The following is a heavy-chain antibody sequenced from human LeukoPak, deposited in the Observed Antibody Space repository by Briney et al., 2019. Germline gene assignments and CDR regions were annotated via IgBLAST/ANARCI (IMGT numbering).Heavy chain of an antibody. CDR3: ARMDSLTVAGPAGY. V-gene: IGHV4-38-2*02. CDR2: IYHSGST. CDR1: GYPLRSGYY. D-gene: IGHD6-19*01. Sequence: SETLSLTCTVSGYPLRSGYYWGWIRQPPGKGLEWIGTIYHSGSTYYNPSLKSRVTISMGTSNNQFSLRLNSATAADTAVYYCARMDSLTVAGPAGYWGQGTLVTVSS. J-gene: IGHJ4*02.